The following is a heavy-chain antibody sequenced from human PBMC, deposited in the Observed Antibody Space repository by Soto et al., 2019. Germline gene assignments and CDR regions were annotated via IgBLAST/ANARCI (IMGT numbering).Heavy chain of an antibody. CDR3: ERNGAIRSDFWSGPLGGGWFDP. D-gene: IGHD3-3*01. CDR1: GGTFSNSA. CDR2: IIHIFGST. J-gene: IGHJ5*02. Sequence: QVQLVQSGAEVRKPGSSVKVSCKASGGTFSNSAITWVRQAPGQGLEWVGGIIHIFGSTNYAQKFQGRVTITGDESTSTAYMEMSSLTAEAPAVYYCERNGAIRSDFWSGPLGGGWFDPWRQVTLVTVSS. V-gene: IGHV1-69*12.